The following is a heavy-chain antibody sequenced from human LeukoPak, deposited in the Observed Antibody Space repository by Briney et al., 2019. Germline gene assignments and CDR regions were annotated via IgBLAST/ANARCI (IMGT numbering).Heavy chain of an antibody. CDR1: GFTFSSYA. CDR3: AKDWNLRSKNGYYFDY. J-gene: IGHJ4*02. V-gene: IGHV3-23*01. Sequence: GGSLRLCCAASGFTFSSYAMSWGRQAPGRGLEWVSAISGSGGSTYYADSVKGRFTISRDNSKNTLYLQMNSLRAEDTAVYYCAKDWNLRSKNGYYFDYWGQGTLVTVSS. CDR2: ISGSGGST. D-gene: IGHD4-17*01.